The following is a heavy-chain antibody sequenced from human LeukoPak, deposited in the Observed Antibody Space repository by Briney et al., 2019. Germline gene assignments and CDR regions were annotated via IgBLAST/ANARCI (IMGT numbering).Heavy chain of an antibody. J-gene: IGHJ4*02. V-gene: IGHV1-69*04. Sequence: SVKVSCKASGGTFSSYAISWVRQAPGQGLEWMGRIIPILGIANYAQKFQGRVTITADKSTSTAYMELSSLRSEDTAVYYCARGIGYSYGYFDYWGQGTLVTVSS. CDR2: IIPILGIA. D-gene: IGHD5-18*01. CDR1: GGTFSSYA. CDR3: ARGIGYSYGYFDY.